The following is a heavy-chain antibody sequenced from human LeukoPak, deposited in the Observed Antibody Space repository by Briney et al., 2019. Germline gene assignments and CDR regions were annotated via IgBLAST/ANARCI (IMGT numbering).Heavy chain of an antibody. CDR3: ARVGYCGGDCLTHLDY. CDR1: GFTFSSYA. J-gene: IGHJ4*02. CDR2: ISYDGSKK. D-gene: IGHD2-21*02. Sequence: GGSLRLSCAASGFTFSSYAMHWVRQAPGKGLEWVTIISYDGSKKYYADYVKGRFTTSRDNSKNTLYLQMNSLRAEDTAVYYCARVGYCGGDCLTHLDYWGQGTLVTVSS. V-gene: IGHV3-30*04.